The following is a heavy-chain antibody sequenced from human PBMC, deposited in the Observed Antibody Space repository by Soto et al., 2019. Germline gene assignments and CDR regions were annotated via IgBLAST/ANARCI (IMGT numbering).Heavy chain of an antibody. Sequence: PXESLTISRKGSGYIFMNYWLALVRQMPGKGLEWMGIIYPGDSDTRYSPSFQGQVTISADKSISTAYLQWSSLRASDTAIYYCARHAIAARFNWFDPWGQGTLVTVSS. CDR2: IYPGDSDT. D-gene: IGHD6-6*01. CDR1: GYIFMNYW. CDR3: ARHAIAARFNWFDP. J-gene: IGHJ5*02. V-gene: IGHV5-51*01.